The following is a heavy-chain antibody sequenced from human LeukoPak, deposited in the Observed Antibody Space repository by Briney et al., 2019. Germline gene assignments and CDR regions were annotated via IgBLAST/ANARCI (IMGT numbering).Heavy chain of an antibody. CDR2: IYYSGST. D-gene: IGHD3-22*01. Sequence: SETLSLTCTVSGGSISSYYWSWIRQPPGKGLEWIGYIYYSGSTNYNPSLKSRVTISVDTSKNQFSLKLSSVTAADTAVYYCARMGDSSGYYYRPPDWFDPWGQGTLVTVSS. V-gene: IGHV4-59*01. CDR3: ARMGDSSGYYYRPPDWFDP. CDR1: GGSISSYY. J-gene: IGHJ5*02.